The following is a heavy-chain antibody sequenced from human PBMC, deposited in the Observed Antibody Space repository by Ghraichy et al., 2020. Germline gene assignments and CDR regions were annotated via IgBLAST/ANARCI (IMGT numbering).Heavy chain of an antibody. J-gene: IGHJ6*02. D-gene: IGHD6-19*01. V-gene: IGHV3-30-3*01. CDR2: ISYDGSNK. CDR1: GFTFSSYA. CDR3: ARDRVVAVAGTYYYYYGMDV. Sequence: GGSLRLSCAASGFTFSSYAMHWVRQAPGKGLEWVAVISYDGSNKYYADSVKGRFTISRDNSKNTLYLQTNSLRAEDTAVYYCARDRVVAVAGTYYYYYGMDVWGQGTTVTVSS.